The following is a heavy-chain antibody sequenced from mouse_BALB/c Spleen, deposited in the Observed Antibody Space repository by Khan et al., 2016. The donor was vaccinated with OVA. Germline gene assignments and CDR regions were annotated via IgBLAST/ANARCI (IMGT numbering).Heavy chain of an antibody. Sequence: QVQLKQSGPGLVAPSQSLSITCTISGFSLTNYGVHWVRQPPGKGLEWLVVIWSDGSTTYNSALKSRLTISKDNSESQVFLKMNSLQTDDTGMYFCARQPYYHYNIMDYWGQGTSVPVAS. CDR2: IWSDGST. CDR1: GFSLTNYG. V-gene: IGHV2-6-1*01. J-gene: IGHJ4*01. CDR3: ARQPYYHYNIMDY. D-gene: IGHD2-10*01.